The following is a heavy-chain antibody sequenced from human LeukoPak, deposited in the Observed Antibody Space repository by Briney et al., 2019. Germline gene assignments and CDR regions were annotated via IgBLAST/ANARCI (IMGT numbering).Heavy chain of an antibody. V-gene: IGHV3-53*01. Sequence: GGSLRLSCAASGFTVSSNYMSWVRQAPGKGLEWVSVIYSGGSTYYADSVKGRFTISRDSSKNTLYLQLNRLRAEDTAVYYCAKGGAVSSKSITMIRGTRRYYYYMDVWGKGTTVTISS. J-gene: IGHJ6*03. CDR1: GFTVSSNY. CDR2: IYSGGST. CDR3: AKGGAVSSKSITMIRGTRRYYYYMDV. D-gene: IGHD3-10*01.